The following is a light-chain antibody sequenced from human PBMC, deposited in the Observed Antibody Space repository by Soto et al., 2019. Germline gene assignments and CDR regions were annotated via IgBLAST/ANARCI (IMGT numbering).Light chain of an antibody. CDR3: SSYTSSRYV. Sequence: QSALTQPASMSGSPGQSITISCTGTSSDVGGYNYVSWYQQHPGKAPKLMIYDVSNRPSGVSNRFSGSKSGNTASLTISGLQAEDEADYYCSSYTSSRYVFGTGTKLTVL. V-gene: IGLV2-14*01. CDR2: DVS. CDR1: SSDVGGYNY. J-gene: IGLJ1*01.